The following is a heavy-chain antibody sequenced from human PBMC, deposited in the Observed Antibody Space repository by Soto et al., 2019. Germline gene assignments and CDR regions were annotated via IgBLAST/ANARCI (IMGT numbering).Heavy chain of an antibody. J-gene: IGHJ5*02. D-gene: IGHD5-12*01. V-gene: IGHV1-8*01. CDR1: GYTFTTYD. Sequence: ASVKVSCKASGYTFTTYDINWVRQATGQGLEWMGWMNPNSGDTGYAEKFQGRVTMTRNTSINTAYTEPSSRTSGDAAVYYCARGRDDAFWRGLNWSDTWGPGALVTVSS. CDR2: MNPNSGDT. CDR3: ARGRDDAFWRGLNWSDT.